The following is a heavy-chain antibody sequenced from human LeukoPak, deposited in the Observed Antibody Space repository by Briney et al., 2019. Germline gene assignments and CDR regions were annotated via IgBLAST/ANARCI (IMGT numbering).Heavy chain of an antibody. D-gene: IGHD1-1*01. CDR3: ARADPASNWYYYYMDV. CDR2: IYSGGNT. CDR1: GFTVSSNS. J-gene: IGHJ6*03. V-gene: IGHV3-53*01. Sequence: PGGSLRLSCTVSGFTVSSNSMSWVRQAPGKGLEWVSFIYSGGNTHYSDSVKGRFTISRDNAKNSLYLQMNSLRAEDTALYYCARADPASNWYYYYMDVWGKGTTVTVSS.